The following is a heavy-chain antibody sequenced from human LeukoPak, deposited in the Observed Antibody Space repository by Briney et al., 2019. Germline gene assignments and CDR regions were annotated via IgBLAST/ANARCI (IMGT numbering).Heavy chain of an antibody. CDR1: GGSFSGYY. D-gene: IGHD2-15*01. CDR3: ARMGQYCSGGSCAPYSSGWYRYYYYYYMDV. V-gene: IGHV4-34*01. J-gene: IGHJ6*03. CDR2: INLSCST. Sequence: SETLSLTCAVDGGSFSGYYCSWIRKPPWKGQELIGEINLSCSTSYNPSLKSRVTISVDTSKNQFSLKLSSVTATDTAVYYCARMGQYCSGGSCAPYSSGWYRYYYYYYMDVWGKGTTVTVSS.